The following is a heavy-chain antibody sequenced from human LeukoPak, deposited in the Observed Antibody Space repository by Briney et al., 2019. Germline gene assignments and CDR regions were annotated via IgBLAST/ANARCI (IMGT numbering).Heavy chain of an antibody. CDR3: AREFEYRRSEAGY. CDR1: GFTFSGYS. V-gene: IGHV3-21*01. J-gene: IGHJ4*02. CDR2: MSVNSGLS. Sequence: GGSLRLSCAASGFTFSGYSMNWVRQAPGKGLEWVAYMSVNSGLSYHADSVKGRFTISRDNAKNSLYLQMNSLRPDGTAVEYCAREFEYRRSEAGYWGPGTLVTVSS. D-gene: IGHD6-6*01.